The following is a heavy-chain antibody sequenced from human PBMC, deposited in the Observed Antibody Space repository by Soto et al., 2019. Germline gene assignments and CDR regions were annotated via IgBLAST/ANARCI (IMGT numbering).Heavy chain of an antibody. Sequence: GGSLRLSCVASGFTFSSNGMTWVRQAPGKGLEWVSIISGNSDTTWYADSVKGRFTVSRDNSKNTLYLQMNSLRAEDTAIYYCVKDNNWDLPGWGQGTLVTVS. CDR1: GFTFSSNG. CDR2: ISGNSDTT. D-gene: IGHD1-26*01. V-gene: IGHV3-23*01. J-gene: IGHJ4*02. CDR3: VKDNNWDLPG.